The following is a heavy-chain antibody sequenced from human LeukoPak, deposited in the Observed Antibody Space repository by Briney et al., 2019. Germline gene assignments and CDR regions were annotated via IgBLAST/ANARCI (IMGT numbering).Heavy chain of an antibody. CDR2: LSGSGITT. CDR1: GFALSSAW. CDR3: AKGIYSSGWSYFDY. Sequence: RTGGSLRLSCAASGFALSSAWMNWVRQAPGKGLEWVSTLSGSGITTYYADSVKGRFTISRDNSKNTLYLQMNSLRAEDTAVYYCAKGIYSSGWSYFDYWGHGTLVTVSS. D-gene: IGHD6-19*01. J-gene: IGHJ4*01. V-gene: IGHV3-23*01.